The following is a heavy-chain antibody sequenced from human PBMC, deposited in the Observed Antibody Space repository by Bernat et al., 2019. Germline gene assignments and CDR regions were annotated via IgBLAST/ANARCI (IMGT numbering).Heavy chain of an antibody. CDR1: GFTFSNYA. CDR2: ISSDGSNK. J-gene: IGHJ6*02. CDR3: AREVSYGLSGMDV. V-gene: IGHV3-30-3*01. D-gene: IGHD5-18*01. Sequence: QVQLVESGGGVVQPGRSLRLSCAASGFTFSNYAMHWVRQAPGKGLEWVAVISSDGSNKYYADSVEGRFTVSRDNSKNTLYLQMNSLRAEDTAVYYCAREVSYGLSGMDVWGQGTAVTVSS.